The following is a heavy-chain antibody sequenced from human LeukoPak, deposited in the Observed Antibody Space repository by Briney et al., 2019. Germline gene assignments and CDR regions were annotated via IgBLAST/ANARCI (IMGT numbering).Heavy chain of an antibody. Sequence: SETLSLTCTVSGGSISSSSYYWGWIRQPPGKGLEWIGSIYYSGSTYYNPSLKSRVTISVDTSKNQFSLKLSSVTAADTAVYYCARVVGDGYNSAGQIDYWGQGTLVTVSS. V-gene: IGHV4-39*07. CDR1: GGSISSSSYY. D-gene: IGHD5-24*01. CDR2: IYYSGST. CDR3: ARVVGDGYNSAGQIDY. J-gene: IGHJ4*02.